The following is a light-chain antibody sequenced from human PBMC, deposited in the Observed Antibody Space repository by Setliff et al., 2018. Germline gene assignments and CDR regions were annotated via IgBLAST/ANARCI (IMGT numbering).Light chain of an antibody. CDR2: EVS. CDR1: SSDVGGYNY. V-gene: IGLV2-8*01. Sequence: QSVLAQPPSASGSPGQSVTISCTGTSSDVGGYNYVSWYRQHPGKAPKLMIYEVSKRPSGVPDRFSGSKSGNTASLTVSGLQAEDEADYYCSSYAGSNNFVFGTGTKVTV. CDR3: SSYAGSNNFV. J-gene: IGLJ1*01.